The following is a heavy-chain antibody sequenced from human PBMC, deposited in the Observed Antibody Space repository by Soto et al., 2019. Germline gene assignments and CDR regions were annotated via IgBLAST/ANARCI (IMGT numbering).Heavy chain of an antibody. J-gene: IGHJ4*02. V-gene: IGHV3-11*01. CDR3: ARGFESSGWYDGFAGVVGGLY. CDR2: ISSSGSTI. CDR1: GFTFSDYY. D-gene: IGHD6-19*01. Sequence: NPGGSLRLSCAASGFTFSDYYMSWIRQAPGKGLEWVSYISSSGSTIYYADSVKGRFTISRDNAKNSLYLQMNSLRAEDTAVYYCARGFESSGWYDGFAGVVGGLYWGQGTLVTVSS.